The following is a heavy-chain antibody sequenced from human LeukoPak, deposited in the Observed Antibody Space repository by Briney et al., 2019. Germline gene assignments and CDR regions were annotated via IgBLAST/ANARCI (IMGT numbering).Heavy chain of an antibody. J-gene: IGHJ6*02. CDR2: IASDGSST. Sequence: GGSLRLSCAASGFTFSGYWMHWVRQSPGKGLVWASRIASDGSSTSYADSVQGRFTISRDNAKNTLYLQVNSLRVEDTAVYYCARGNYYAMDVWGQGTTVTVSS. CDR3: ARGNYYAMDV. V-gene: IGHV3-74*01. CDR1: GFTFSGYW. D-gene: IGHD3-10*01.